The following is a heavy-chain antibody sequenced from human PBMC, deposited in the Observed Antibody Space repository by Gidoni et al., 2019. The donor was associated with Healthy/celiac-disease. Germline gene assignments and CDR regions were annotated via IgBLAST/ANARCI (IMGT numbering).Heavy chain of an antibody. V-gene: IGHV3-74*01. J-gene: IGHJ6*03. Sequence: EVQLVESGGGLVQPGGSRGLSGAASGFPFLSSRMHWVRQAPGKGLVWVSRINSDGSSTSYADSVKGRFTISRDNAKNTLYLQMNSLRAEDTAVYYCARDRVDSSWSNYYYMDVWGKGTTVTVSS. D-gene: IGHD6-13*01. CDR3: ARDRVDSSWSNYYYMDV. CDR2: INSDGSST. CDR1: GFPFLSSR.